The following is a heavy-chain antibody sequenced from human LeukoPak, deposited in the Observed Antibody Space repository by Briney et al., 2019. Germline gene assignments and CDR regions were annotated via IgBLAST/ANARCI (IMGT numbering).Heavy chain of an antibody. Sequence: GGSLRLSCAASGFTFSDYYMSWIRQAPGKGLEWVSYISSSGRSTNYADSVKGRFTISRGNAKNSLYLQMNSLRAEDTAVYFCARDPYSGNYGAYYYYYMDVWGKGTTVTISS. V-gene: IGHV3-11*04. CDR1: GFTFSDYY. J-gene: IGHJ6*03. D-gene: IGHD1-26*01. CDR2: ISSSGRST. CDR3: ARDPYSGNYGAYYYYYMDV.